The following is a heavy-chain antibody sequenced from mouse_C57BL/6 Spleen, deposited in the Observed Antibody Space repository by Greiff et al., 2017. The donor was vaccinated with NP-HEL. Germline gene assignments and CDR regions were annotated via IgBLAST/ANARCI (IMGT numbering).Heavy chain of an antibody. CDR2: IDPSDSET. V-gene: IGHV1-52*01. Sequence: QVHVKQPGAELVRPGSSVKLSCKASGYTFTSYWMHWVKQRPIQGLEWIGNIDPSDSETHYNQKFKDKATLTVDKSSSTAYMQLSSLTSEDSAVYYCARWITTVVAGAMDYWGQGTSVTVSS. D-gene: IGHD1-1*01. CDR1: GYTFTSYW. J-gene: IGHJ4*01. CDR3: ARWITTVVAGAMDY.